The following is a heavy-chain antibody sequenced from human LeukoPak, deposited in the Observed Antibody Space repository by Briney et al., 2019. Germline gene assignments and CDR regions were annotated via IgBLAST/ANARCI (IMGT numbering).Heavy chain of an antibody. V-gene: IGHV4-4*02. CDR3: TTLYYYDTTGYYWRGFDY. J-gene: IGHJ4*02. D-gene: IGHD3-22*01. CDR2: IYHSGNT. CDR1: GGSISNSNW. Sequence: SETLSLTCAVSGGSISNSNWWSWVRQPPGKGLEWIGEIYHSGNTNYNPSLKSRVTITVDTSKNQFSLELNSVTAADTALYFCTTLYYYDTTGYYWRGFDYWGQGALVTVSS.